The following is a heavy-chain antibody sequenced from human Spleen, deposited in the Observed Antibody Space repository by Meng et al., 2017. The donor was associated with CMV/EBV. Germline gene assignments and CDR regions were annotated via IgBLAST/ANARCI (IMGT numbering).Heavy chain of an antibody. Sequence: GESLKISCAASGFTSSSYEMNWVRQAPGKGLEWVSYISSSGSTIYYADSVKGRFTISRDNAKNSLYLQMNSLRAEDTAVYYCARVRRYSGTNYNDYWGQGTLVTVSS. CDR1: GFTSSSYE. D-gene: IGHD1-26*01. J-gene: IGHJ4*02. V-gene: IGHV3-48*03. CDR3: ARVRRYSGTNYNDY. CDR2: ISSSGSTI.